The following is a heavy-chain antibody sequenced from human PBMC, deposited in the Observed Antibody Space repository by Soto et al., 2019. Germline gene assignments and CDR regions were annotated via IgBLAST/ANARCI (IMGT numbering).Heavy chain of an antibody. Sequence: KTSETLSLTCTVSGDSITSNSYFWAWIRQPPGKGLEWIGSIYYSGTTYYNPSLKSRVTISVDRSKNQFSLKLSSVTAADTAVYYCARHRYSYGVYYFDYWGQGTLVTVS. CDR3: ARHRYSYGVYYFDY. J-gene: IGHJ4*02. V-gene: IGHV4-39*01. CDR1: GDSITSNSYF. CDR2: IYYSGTT. D-gene: IGHD5-18*01.